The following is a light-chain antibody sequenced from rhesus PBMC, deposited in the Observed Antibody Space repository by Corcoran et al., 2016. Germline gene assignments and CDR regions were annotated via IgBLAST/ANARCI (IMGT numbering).Light chain of an antibody. J-gene: IGKJ1*01. V-gene: IGKV1-25*01. CDR2: DAS. CDR1: QGISKY. CDR3: QQHNSYPRT. Sequence: DIQMTQSPSSLSASVGDTVTITCQASQGISKYLAWYQQKPGKAPKLLISDASTLQTGVPSRSSGSGSGTVFTLSISSLQPEDFATYYCQQHNSYPRTFGQGTKVEIK.